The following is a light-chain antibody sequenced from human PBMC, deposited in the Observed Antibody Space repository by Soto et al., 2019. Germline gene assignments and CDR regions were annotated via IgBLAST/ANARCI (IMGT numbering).Light chain of an antibody. Sequence: QSALTQPPSASGSPGQSVTISCTGTSSDVGDYNYVSWYQQYPGKAPKLMIFDVSKRPSGVPDRFSGSKSGNTASLIVSGLQAEDEADYYCSSYAGSNNLVFGGGTKLTVL. J-gene: IGLJ3*02. CDR1: SSDVGDYNY. CDR2: DVS. V-gene: IGLV2-8*01. CDR3: SSYAGSNNLV.